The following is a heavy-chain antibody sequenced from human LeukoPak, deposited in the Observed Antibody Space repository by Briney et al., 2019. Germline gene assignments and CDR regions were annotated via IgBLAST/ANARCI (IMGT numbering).Heavy chain of an antibody. V-gene: IGHV3-15*07. CDR1: GFTFSNAW. J-gene: IGHJ4*02. Sequence: GGSLRLSCAASGFTFSNAWMNWVRQAPGKGLEWVGRIKSKTDGGTTDYAAPVKGRFTISRDDSKNTLYLQMNSLKTEDTAVYYCTTDYYDSSGYYIFDHWGRGTLVTVSS. CDR2: IKSKTDGGTT. D-gene: IGHD3-22*01. CDR3: TTDYYDSSGYYIFDH.